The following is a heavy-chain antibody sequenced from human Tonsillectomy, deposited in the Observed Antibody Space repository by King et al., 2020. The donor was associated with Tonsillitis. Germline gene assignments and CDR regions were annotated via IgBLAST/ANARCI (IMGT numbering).Heavy chain of an antibody. CDR1: GGTFSDYA. CDR2: IIPVFGMV. CDR3: ARGYYYGSENHYKSTPHFYYFDMDV. Sequence: VQLVQSGAEVKKPGSSVKVSCKASGGTFSDYAISWVRQAPGQGLEWMGGIIPVFGMVNYAQKFQGRVTITAHDSTSTAYMELSSLRSEDTAVYYCARGYYYGSENHYKSTPHFYYFDMDVWGQGTTVTVCS. V-gene: IGHV1-69*01. J-gene: IGHJ6*02. D-gene: IGHD3-10*01.